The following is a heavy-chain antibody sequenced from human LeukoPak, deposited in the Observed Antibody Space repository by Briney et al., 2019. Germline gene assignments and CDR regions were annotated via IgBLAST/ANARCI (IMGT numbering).Heavy chain of an antibody. J-gene: IGHJ3*02. CDR3: ARDVDTAMDNDAFDI. V-gene: IGHV3-30*02. Sequence: GGSLRLSCAASGFTFSSYGMHWVRQAPGKGLEWVAFIRYDGSNKYYADSVKGRFTISRDNSKNTLYLQMNSLRAEDTAVYYCARDVDTAMDNDAFDIWGQGTMVTVSS. D-gene: IGHD5-18*01. CDR1: GFTFSSYG. CDR2: IRYDGSNK.